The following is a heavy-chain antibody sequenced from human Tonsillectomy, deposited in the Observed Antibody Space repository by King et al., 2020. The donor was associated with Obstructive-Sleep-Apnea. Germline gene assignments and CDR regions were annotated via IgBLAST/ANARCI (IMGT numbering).Heavy chain of an antibody. CDR1: GFIFSRYG. CDR3: AKDRGVYSSSSGIDV. J-gene: IGHJ6*02. V-gene: IGHV3-33*03. Sequence: HVQLVESGGGVVQPGRSLRLSCAASGFIFSRYGMHWVRQAPGKGLEWVAVIWYDGSNKYYADSVKGRFTISRDKSKNTLYLQMNSLRAEDTAVYYCAKDRGVYSSSSGIDVWGQGTTVTVSS. CDR2: IWYDGSNK. D-gene: IGHD3-22*01.